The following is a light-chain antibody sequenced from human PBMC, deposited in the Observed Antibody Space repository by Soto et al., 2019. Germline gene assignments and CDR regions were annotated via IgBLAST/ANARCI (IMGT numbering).Light chain of an antibody. CDR3: SSYTSSSTPYV. CDR1: SSDVGGYNY. V-gene: IGLV2-14*01. J-gene: IGLJ1*01. Sequence: QSALTQPASVSGSPGQSITISCTGTSSDVGGYNYVSWYQQHPVKAPKLMIYDVTNRPSGVSDRFSGSKSGNTASLTISGLQAEDEADYYCSSYTSSSTPYVFGTGTRSP. CDR2: DVT.